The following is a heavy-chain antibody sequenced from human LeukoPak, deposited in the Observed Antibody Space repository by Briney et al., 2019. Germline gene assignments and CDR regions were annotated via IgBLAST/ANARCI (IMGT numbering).Heavy chain of an antibody. J-gene: IGHJ3*02. D-gene: IGHD3-22*01. CDR1: GFTFSSYA. CDR3: ARAGAVYYDSSGYYYPAAFDI. CDR2: ISGSGGST. V-gene: IGHV3-23*01. Sequence: QPGGSLRLSCAASGFTFSSYAMSWVRQAPGKGLEWVSAISGSGGSTYYADSVKGRFTISRDNSKNTLYLQMNSLRAEDTAVYYCARAGAVYYDSSGYYYPAAFDIWGQGTMVTVSS.